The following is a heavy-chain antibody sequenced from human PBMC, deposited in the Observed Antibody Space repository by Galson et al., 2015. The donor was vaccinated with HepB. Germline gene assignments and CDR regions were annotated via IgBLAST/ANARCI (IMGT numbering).Heavy chain of an antibody. J-gene: IGHJ3*02. CDR3: AKDMGSSGFLSIDI. V-gene: IGHV3-9*01. CDR2: ISWNSDSV. CDR1: GFTFNDYV. D-gene: IGHD3-22*01. Sequence: SLRLSCAASGFTFNDYVMHWVRQAPEKGLEWVSGISWNSDSVGYADSVKGRFTISRDNAKNSLYLQMNSLRAEDTALYYCAKDMGSSGFLSIDIWGQGTMVTVSS.